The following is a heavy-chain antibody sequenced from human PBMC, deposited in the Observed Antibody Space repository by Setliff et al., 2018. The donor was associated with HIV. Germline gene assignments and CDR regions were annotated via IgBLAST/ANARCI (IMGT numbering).Heavy chain of an antibody. V-gene: IGHV1-2*04. CDR2: INPNSGGT. D-gene: IGHD5-12*01. J-gene: IGHJ4*02. Sequence: GASVKVSCKASGYTFTGYYMHWVRQAPGQGLEWMGWINPNSGGTNYAQKFQGWVTMTRDTSISTAYMELSRLRSDDTAVYYCAADLSAGWLPDYWGQGTLVTVSS. CDR1: GYTFTGYY. CDR3: AADLSAGWLPDY.